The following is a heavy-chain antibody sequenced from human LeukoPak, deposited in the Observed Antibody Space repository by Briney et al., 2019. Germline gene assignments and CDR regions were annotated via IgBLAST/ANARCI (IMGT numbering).Heavy chain of an antibody. Sequence: GRSLRLSCAASRFTFSSYDMYCVRQAPGKGLEWVALISSDGSNKYYADSVKGRFTISRDNSKNTLYLQMNSLRAEDTAVYYCAKDRVLDYWGQGTLVTVSS. J-gene: IGHJ4*02. V-gene: IGHV3-30*18. CDR2: ISSDGSNK. CDR1: RFTFSSYD. CDR3: AKDRVLDY.